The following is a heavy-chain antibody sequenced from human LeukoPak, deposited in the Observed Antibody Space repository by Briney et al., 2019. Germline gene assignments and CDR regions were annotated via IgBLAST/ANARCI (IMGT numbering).Heavy chain of an antibody. J-gene: IGHJ4*02. V-gene: IGHV4-59*01. CDR3: ARGTVTINYFDY. D-gene: IGHD4-17*01. CDR1: GGSISSYY. CDR2: IYSSGGT. Sequence: PSETLSLTCTVSGGSISSYYWSWIRQPPGRGLEWLGYIYSSGGTNYNPSLKSRVTISVDTSKNQFSLKLSSVTAADTAVYYCARGTVTINYFDYWGQGSLVTVSS.